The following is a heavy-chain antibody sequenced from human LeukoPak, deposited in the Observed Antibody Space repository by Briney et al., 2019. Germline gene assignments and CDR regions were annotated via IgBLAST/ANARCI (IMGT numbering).Heavy chain of an antibody. CDR1: GYTFTSYY. J-gene: IGHJ4*02. Sequence: ASVKVSCKASGYTFTSYYMHWVRQAPGQGLEWMGIINPSGGSTNYAQNFQGRVTMTRDTSTSTVYMELSSLRSEDTAVYYCARGHYYDNSGYSWSYHFDYWGQGTLVTVSS. V-gene: IGHV1-46*01. CDR3: ARGHYYDNSGYSWSYHFDY. CDR2: INPSGGST. D-gene: IGHD3-22*01.